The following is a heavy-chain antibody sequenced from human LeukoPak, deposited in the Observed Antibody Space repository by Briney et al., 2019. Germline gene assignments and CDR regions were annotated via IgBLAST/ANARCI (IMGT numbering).Heavy chain of an antibody. CDR3: AKDLVRYCSGGSCYY. Sequence: GGSLRLSCAASGFIFSSYAMGWVRQAPGKGLEWVSAISGSGGSTYYADSVKGRFTISRDNSKNTLYLQMNSLRAEDTAVYYCAKDLVRYCSGGSCYYWGQGTLVTVSS. D-gene: IGHD2-15*01. CDR2: ISGSGGST. J-gene: IGHJ4*02. CDR1: GFIFSSYA. V-gene: IGHV3-23*01.